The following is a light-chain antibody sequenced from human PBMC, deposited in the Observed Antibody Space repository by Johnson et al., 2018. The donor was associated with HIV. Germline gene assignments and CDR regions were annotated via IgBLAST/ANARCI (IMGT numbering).Light chain of an antibody. CDR1: SSNIGNNY. J-gene: IGLJ1*01. CDR3: GRWDDSLSTYV. V-gene: IGLV1-51*01. Sequence: QSVLTQPPSMSAAPVQQVTISCSGSSSNIGNNYVSWYQQFPGTAPKLLIYDNNKRPSGIPDRFSGSKSGTSATLGITGLQTGDEADYYCGRWDDSLSTYVFGTGTKVTVL. CDR2: DNN.